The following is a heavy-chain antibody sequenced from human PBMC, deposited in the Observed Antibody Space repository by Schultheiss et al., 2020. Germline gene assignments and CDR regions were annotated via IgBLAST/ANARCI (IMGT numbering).Heavy chain of an antibody. CDR3: ARRSDYFGVDV. Sequence: GGSLRLSCAASGFTFETFSMNWVRQAPGKGLEWVSFISHTRTSIYYADSVKGRFTISRDNAKSSLYLEMSSLRAEDTAVYYCARRSDYFGVDVWGQGTTVTVSS. CDR1: GFTFETFS. J-gene: IGHJ6*02. V-gene: IGHV3-21*06. CDR2: ISHTRTSI.